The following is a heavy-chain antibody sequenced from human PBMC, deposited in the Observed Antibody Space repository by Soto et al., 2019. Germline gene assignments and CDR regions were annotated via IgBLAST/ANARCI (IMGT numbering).Heavy chain of an antibody. CDR3: ARRDYSNYYFDY. CDR1: GGSISSSSYY. CDR2: IYYSGST. J-gene: IGHJ4*02. V-gene: IGHV4-39*01. D-gene: IGHD4-4*01. Sequence: QLQLQESGPGLVKPSETLSLTCTVSGGSISSSSYYWGWIRQPPGKGLEWIGSIYYSGSTYYNPSLKSRVTISVDTSKNQFSLKLSSVTAADTAVYYCARRDYSNYYFDYWGQGTLVTVSS.